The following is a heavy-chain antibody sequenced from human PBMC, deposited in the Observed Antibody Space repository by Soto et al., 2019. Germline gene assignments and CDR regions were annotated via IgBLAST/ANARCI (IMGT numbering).Heavy chain of an antibody. D-gene: IGHD3-10*01. Sequence: ASVKVSCKASGGTFSSYAISWLRQAPGQGLEWMGGIIPICGTANYAQKFQGRVTITADESTSTAYMELSSLRSEDTAVYYCARDAASVAGVIVGPRGYYGMDVWGQGTTVTVSS. V-gene: IGHV1-69*13. J-gene: IGHJ6*02. CDR3: ARDAASVAGVIVGPRGYYGMDV. CDR2: IIPICGTA. CDR1: GGTFSSYA.